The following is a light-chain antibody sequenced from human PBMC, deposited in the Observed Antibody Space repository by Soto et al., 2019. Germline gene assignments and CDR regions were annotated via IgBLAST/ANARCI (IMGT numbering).Light chain of an antibody. CDR1: SSDVGGYNY. CDR2: EVS. J-gene: IGLJ2*01. CDR3: SAYTTSGTLV. Sequence: QSALTQPASVSGSPGQSITISCTGTSSDVGGYNYVSWYQQHAGKAPKLRNYEVSNRPSGVSNRFSGSKSGNTASLTISGLEAEDEADYYCSAYTTSGTLVFGGGTKLTVL. V-gene: IGLV2-14*01.